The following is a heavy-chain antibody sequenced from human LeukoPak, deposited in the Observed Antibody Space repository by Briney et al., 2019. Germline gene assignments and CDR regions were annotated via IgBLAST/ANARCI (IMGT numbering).Heavy chain of an antibody. CDR3: ASEYYYDSSGYYYVSSYFDY. J-gene: IGHJ4*02. V-gene: IGHV3-48*03. CDR2: ISSSGSTI. D-gene: IGHD3-22*01. Sequence: GGSLRLSCAASGFTFSSYEMNWVRQAPGEGLEWVSYISSSGSTIYYADSVKGRFTISRDNAKNSLYLQMDSLRADDRDVYYCASEYYYDSSGYYYVSSYFDYWGQGTLVTVSS. CDR1: GFTFSSYE.